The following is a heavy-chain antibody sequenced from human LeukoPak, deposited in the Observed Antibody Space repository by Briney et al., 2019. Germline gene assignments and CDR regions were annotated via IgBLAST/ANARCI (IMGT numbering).Heavy chain of an antibody. V-gene: IGHV3-21*01. CDR3: ATGLVPAAIYDQKPKRNDAFDI. D-gene: IGHD2-2*01. CDR2: ISSSSSYI. CDR1: GFTFSSYS. J-gene: IGHJ3*02. Sequence: GGSLRLSCAASGFTFSSYSMNWVRQAPGKGLEWVSSISSSSSYIYYADSVKGRFTISRDNAKNSLYLQMNSLRAEDTAVYYCATGLVPAAIYDQKPKRNDAFDIWGQGTMVTVSS.